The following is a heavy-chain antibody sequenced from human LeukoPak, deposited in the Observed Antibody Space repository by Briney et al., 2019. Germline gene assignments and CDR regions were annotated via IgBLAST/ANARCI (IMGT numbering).Heavy chain of an antibody. V-gene: IGHV4-59*01. CDR2: IHYSGRT. Sequence: SETLSLTCTVPGGSISGYYWSWIRQPPGKGLEWIGYIHYSGRTNYNPSLKSRVTISANMSKNQFSLRLSSVTAADTAVYYCARTTEGGYTYDYFYYYYMDVWGKGTTVTISS. D-gene: IGHD5-18*01. J-gene: IGHJ6*03. CDR1: GGSISGYY. CDR3: ARTTEGGYTYDYFYYYYMDV.